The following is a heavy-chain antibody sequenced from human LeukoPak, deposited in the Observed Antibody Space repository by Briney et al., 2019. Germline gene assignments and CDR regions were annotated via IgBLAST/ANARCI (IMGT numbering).Heavy chain of an antibody. V-gene: IGHV3-23*01. CDR1: GFTFSSYA. CDR2: ISGSGSST. D-gene: IGHD6-19*01. Sequence: GGSLRLSCAASGFTFSSYAMSWVRQTPGTGLEWVSPISGSGSSTYYADSVKGRFTISRDNSKNTLYLQMNSLRAEDTAVYYCAKGVAVASPYYFDYWGQGTLVTVSS. CDR3: AKGVAVASPYYFDY. J-gene: IGHJ4*02.